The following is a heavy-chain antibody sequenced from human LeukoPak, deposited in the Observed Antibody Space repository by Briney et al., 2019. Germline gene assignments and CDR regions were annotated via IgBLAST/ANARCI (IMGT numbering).Heavy chain of an antibody. J-gene: IGHJ4*02. CDR1: GFTFSTYD. V-gene: IGHV3-23*01. CDR2: ISGKGGST. Sequence: GRSLRLSCLASGFTFSTYDMTWVRQAAGKGLEWVSVISGKGGSTYYYADSVKGRFTISRDNAKNSLYLQMNSLRAEDTAVYYCATGDGYWGQGTLVTVSS. CDR3: ATGDGY. D-gene: IGHD7-27*01.